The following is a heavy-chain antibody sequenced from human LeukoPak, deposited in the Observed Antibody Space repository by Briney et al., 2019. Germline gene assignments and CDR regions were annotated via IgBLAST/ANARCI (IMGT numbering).Heavy chain of an antibody. J-gene: IGHJ6*03. CDR1: GFTFSRYA. Sequence: GGSLRLSCAASGFTFSRYAMSWVRQAPGKGLEWVSAISGSGGSTYYADSVKGRFTISRDNSKNTLYLQMNSLRAEDTAVYYCAKAAAMVTAYYYYYYMDVWGKGTTVTVSS. CDR2: ISGSGGST. D-gene: IGHD5-18*01. V-gene: IGHV3-23*01. CDR3: AKAAAMVTAYYYYYYMDV.